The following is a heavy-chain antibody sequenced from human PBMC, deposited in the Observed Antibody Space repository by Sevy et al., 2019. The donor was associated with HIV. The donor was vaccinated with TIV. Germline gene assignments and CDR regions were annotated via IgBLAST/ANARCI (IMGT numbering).Heavy chain of an antibody. Sequence: SETLSLTCTVSGGSISTDSWNWIRQPAGKGLEWFGRIYSSGRTNYNPALKSRVTMSVDTSKNQFSLKLRSVTAADTAVYYCERGARGGGVDVWGQGTTVTVSS. CDR2: IYSSGRT. D-gene: IGHD3-10*01. CDR3: ERGARGGGVDV. V-gene: IGHV4-4*07. J-gene: IGHJ6*02. CDR1: GGSISTDS.